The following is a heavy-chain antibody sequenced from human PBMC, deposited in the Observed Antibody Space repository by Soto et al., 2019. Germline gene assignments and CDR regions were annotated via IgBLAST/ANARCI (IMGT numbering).Heavy chain of an antibody. CDR1: RFVFDDYA. CDR2: IRWNSGSM. Sequence: DAQLVESGGGLVQPGRSLRLSCAASRFVFDDYAMHWVRQAPGKGLEWVSGIRWNSGSMAYAGSVKGRFTISRDNAKNSLYLQMNSLRPEDTALYYCVKGSGYDTSGYYFDYWGQGTLVTVSS. CDR3: VKGSGYDTSGYYFDY. D-gene: IGHD3-22*01. J-gene: IGHJ4*02. V-gene: IGHV3-9*01.